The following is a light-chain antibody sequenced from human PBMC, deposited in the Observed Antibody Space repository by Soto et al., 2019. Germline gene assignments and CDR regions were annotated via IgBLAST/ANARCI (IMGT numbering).Light chain of an antibody. J-gene: IGKJ5*01. CDR3: QQHSKFPIT. CDR2: DAS. Sequence: DIQMTQSPSTLSASVGDRVTITCLPSQSISTWLAWYQQKPGQAPKLLIYDASNLETEVPSRFSGSGSGTDFTFTISSLQPEDIATYYCQQHSKFPITFGQGTRLEIK. V-gene: IGKV1-33*01. CDR1: QSISTW.